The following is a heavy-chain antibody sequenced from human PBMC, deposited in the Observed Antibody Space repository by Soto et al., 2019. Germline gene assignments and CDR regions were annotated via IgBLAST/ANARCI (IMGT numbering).Heavy chain of an antibody. D-gene: IGHD3-10*01. J-gene: IGHJ4*02. Sequence: GRPLRLSCAVAGFTFSHYAVSRVRQTRGKVLEGVAGISGGGGNTYYADSVKGRFTISRDNSKNTLYLGMNSLRGEDTAIYYFSKDPGNYDSPYYLDYWGQGALGTGSS. CDR2: ISGGGGNT. CDR1: GFTFSHYA. V-gene: IGHV3-23*01. CDR3: SKDPGNYDSPYYLDY.